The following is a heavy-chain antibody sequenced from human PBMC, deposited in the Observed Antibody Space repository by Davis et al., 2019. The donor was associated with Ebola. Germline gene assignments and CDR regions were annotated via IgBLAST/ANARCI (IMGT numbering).Heavy chain of an antibody. J-gene: IGHJ4*02. Sequence: SETLSLTCAVYGGSFSGYYWSWIRQPPGKGLEWIGEINHSGSTNYNPSLKSRLTISVDTSKNQFSLKLSSVTAADTAVYYCARAYDYIWGSYRFSASYFDYWGQGTLVTVSS. CDR2: INHSGST. D-gene: IGHD3-16*02. V-gene: IGHV4-34*01. CDR3: ARAYDYIWGSYRFSASYFDY. CDR1: GGSFSGYY.